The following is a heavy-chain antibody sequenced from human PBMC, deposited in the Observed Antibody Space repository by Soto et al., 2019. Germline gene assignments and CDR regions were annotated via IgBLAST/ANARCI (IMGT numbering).Heavy chain of an antibody. D-gene: IGHD5-12*01. CDR1: GFSLSTYGMG. V-gene: IGHV2-5*02. CDR3: ARLTRGVYDLDRLWEKFDS. J-gene: IGHJ4*02. CDR2: IYWDDDK. Sequence: QITVKESGLTLVKPTETLTLTCTFSGFSLSTYGMGVGWIRPPPGKALEWLALIYWDDDKRYSPSLRSRLTITTATSQNQVDLTMTTMDPVDTATYYCARLTRGVYDLDRLWEKFDSWGQGTLVTVSS.